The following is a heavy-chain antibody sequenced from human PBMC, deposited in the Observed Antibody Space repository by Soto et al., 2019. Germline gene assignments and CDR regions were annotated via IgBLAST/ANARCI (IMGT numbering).Heavy chain of an antibody. CDR2: ISACNGNT. CDR3: ARFGGSNNYYYYGMDV. CDR1: GYTFTSYG. Sequence: ASVKVSCKASGYTFTSYGISWVRQAPGQGLEWMGWISACNGNTNYAQKLQGRVTMTTDTSTSTAYMVLRSLRSDDTAVYYCARFGGSNNYYYYGMDVWGQGTTVTVSS. J-gene: IGHJ6*02. V-gene: IGHV1-18*01. D-gene: IGHD2-15*01.